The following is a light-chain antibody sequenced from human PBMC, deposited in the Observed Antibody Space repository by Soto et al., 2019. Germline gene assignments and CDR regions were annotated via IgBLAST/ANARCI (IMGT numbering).Light chain of an antibody. Sequence: EIVITQSPATLSVSPGERVTLSCRASQSVTTNLAWYQQKPGQTPRLLIYGASTRATGIPARFSGSGSGTEFTLTISSLRSEDFAVYYCQQYNNWLGTFGQGTKVEIK. J-gene: IGKJ1*01. V-gene: IGKV3-15*01. CDR3: QQYNNWLGT. CDR1: QSVTTN. CDR2: GAS.